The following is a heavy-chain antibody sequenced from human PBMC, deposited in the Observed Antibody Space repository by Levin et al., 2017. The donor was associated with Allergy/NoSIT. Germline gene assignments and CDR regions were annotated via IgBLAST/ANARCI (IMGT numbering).Heavy chain of an antibody. V-gene: IGHV4-34*01. CDR3: ARGRGYGSGGSCQTDFDY. Sequence: SETLSLTCAVYGGSFSGYYWSWIRQPPGKGLEWMGEINHSGSTNYNPSPKSRVTISVDTSKNQFSLKLSSVTAADTAVYYCARGRGYGSGGSCQTDFDYWGQGTLVTVSS. D-gene: IGHD2-15*01. CDR2: INHSGST. J-gene: IGHJ4*02. CDR1: GGSFSGYY.